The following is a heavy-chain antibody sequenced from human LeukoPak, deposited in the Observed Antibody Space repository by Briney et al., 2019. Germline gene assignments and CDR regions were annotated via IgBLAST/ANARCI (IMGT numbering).Heavy chain of an antibody. J-gene: IGHJ4*02. V-gene: IGHV3-49*04. CDR3: TRDSPVAGTDY. Sequence: GGSLRLSCTASGFTFGDYAMSWVRQAPGEGLEWVGFIRSKAYGGTTEYAASVKGRFTISRDDSKSIAYLQMNSLKTEDTAVYYCTRDSPVAGTDYWGQGTLVTVSS. CDR2: IRSKAYGGTT. D-gene: IGHD6-19*01. CDR1: GFTFGDYA.